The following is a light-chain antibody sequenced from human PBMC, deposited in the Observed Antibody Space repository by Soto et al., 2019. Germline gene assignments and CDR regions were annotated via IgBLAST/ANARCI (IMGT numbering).Light chain of an antibody. J-gene: IGKJ1*01. CDR2: GAS. V-gene: IGKV3-20*01. CDR1: QSVSSSF. Sequence: EIVLTQSPGTLSLSPGERATLSCRASQSVSSSFLAWYQQKPGQAPRLLIYGASSRATGIPDRFSGSGSGTDYTLTISRLKPYYFAVCYCQQYDCSPRTFGQGTKVEIK. CDR3: QQYDCSPRT.